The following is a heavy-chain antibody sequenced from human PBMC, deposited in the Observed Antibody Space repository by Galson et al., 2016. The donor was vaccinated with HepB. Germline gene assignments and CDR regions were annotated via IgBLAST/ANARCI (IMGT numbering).Heavy chain of an antibody. CDR3: AREEKPYSPFDY. Sequence: SLRLSCAASGFSFSSYALHWVRQAPGKGLEWVAVISSHGINKYYADSVKDRFTISRDNSKNTLYLQIDSLRAEDTAVFYCAREEKPYSPFDYWGQGTLVTVSS. CDR2: ISSHGINK. J-gene: IGHJ4*02. CDR1: GFSFSSYA. V-gene: IGHV3-30*04. D-gene: IGHD4-11*01.